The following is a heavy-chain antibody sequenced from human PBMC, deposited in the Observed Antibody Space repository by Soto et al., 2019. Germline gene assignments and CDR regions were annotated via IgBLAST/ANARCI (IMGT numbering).Heavy chain of an antibody. J-gene: IGHJ6*02. V-gene: IGHV4-30-4*08. CDR3: ARVGALLFGSNSNYNSTMDV. CDR2: IYYSGDT. CDR1: GGSIISGDYY. Sequence: SETLSLTCTVSGGSIISGDYYWSWIRQPPGKGLEWIGYIYYSGDTSYNPSLKSRVTISIDTSKNQFSLKLSSVTAADTAFYCARVGALLFGSNSNYNSTMDVWGQGTMVTDS. D-gene: IGHD4-4*01.